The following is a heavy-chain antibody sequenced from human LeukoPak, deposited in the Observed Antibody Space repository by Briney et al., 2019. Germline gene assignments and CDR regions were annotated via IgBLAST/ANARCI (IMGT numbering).Heavy chain of an antibody. CDR1: GGSISSGGYY. J-gene: IGHJ4*02. CDR2: IYYSGST. CDR3: ARSDYYDSSFDY. Sequence: PSETLSLTCTVSGGSISSGGYYWSWIRQPPGKGLEWIGYIYYSGSTNYKPSLKSRVTISVDTSKNQFSLKLSSVTAADTAVYYCARSDYYDSSFDYWGQGTLVTVSS. V-gene: IGHV4-61*08. D-gene: IGHD3-22*01.